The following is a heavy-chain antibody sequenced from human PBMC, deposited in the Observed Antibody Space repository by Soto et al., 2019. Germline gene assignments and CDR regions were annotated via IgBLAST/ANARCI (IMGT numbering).Heavy chain of an antibody. V-gene: IGHV1-3*01. CDR2: INAGNGNT. CDR3: ARGAIAASYWFDP. CDR1: GYTFTSYA. J-gene: IGHJ5*02. Sequence: ASVKVSCKXSGYTFTSYAMHWVRQAPGQRLEWMGWINAGNGNTKYSQKFQGRVTITRDTSASTAYMELSSLRSEDTAVYYCARGAIAASYWFDPWGQGTLVTVSS. D-gene: IGHD6-6*01.